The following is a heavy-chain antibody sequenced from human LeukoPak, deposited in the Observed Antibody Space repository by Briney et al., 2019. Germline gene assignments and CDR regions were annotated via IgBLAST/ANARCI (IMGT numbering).Heavy chain of an antibody. V-gene: IGHV3-23*01. CDR2: ISGSGATT. D-gene: IGHD5-24*01. Sequence: GGSLRLSCATSGFTFSSSAMSWVRQPPGKGLAWVSTISGSGATTFYADSVKGRFTISRDNSKNTLYLQVNSLRAADTAIYYCAKVQEMDTILPPFHYWGQGTLVTVSS. CDR3: AKVQEMDTILPPFHY. J-gene: IGHJ4*02. CDR1: GFTFSSSA.